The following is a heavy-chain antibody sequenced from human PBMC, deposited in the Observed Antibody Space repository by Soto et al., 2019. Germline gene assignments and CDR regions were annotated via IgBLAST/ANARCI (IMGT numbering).Heavy chain of an antibody. V-gene: IGHV3-23*01. Sequence: PGGSLRLSCAASGLSFSNYAMSWVRQAPGKGLEWVSVVSGRGDSAFYAGSVKGRFTISRDNSKNTVHLQMNNLGAEDTALYYCATPNYYDTTGYYYWYYSDFWGQGTLVTASS. D-gene: IGHD3-22*01. CDR3: ATPNYYDTTGYYYWYYSDF. J-gene: IGHJ4*02. CDR2: VSGRGDSA. CDR1: GLSFSNYA.